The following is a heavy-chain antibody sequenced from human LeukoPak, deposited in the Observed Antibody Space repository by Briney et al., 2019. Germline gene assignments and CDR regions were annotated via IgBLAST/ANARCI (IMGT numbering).Heavy chain of an antibody. CDR3: AREIGRDDTYYYDSSGYYYRQDY. CDR2: ISYDGSNK. Sequence: GGSLRLSCAASGFTFSSYVMSWVRQAPGKGLEWVAVISYDGSNKYYADSVKGRFTISRDNSKNTLYLQMNSLRAEDTAVYYCAREIGRDDTYYYDSSGYYYRQDYWGQGTLVTVSS. CDR1: GFTFSSYV. V-gene: IGHV3-30*03. J-gene: IGHJ4*02. D-gene: IGHD3-22*01.